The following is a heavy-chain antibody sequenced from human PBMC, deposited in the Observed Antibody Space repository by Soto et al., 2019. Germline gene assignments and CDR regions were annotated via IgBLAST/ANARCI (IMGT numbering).Heavy chain of an antibody. J-gene: IGHJ5*02. CDR1: GGSFSGYY. CDR2: INHSGST. Sequence: SETLSLTCAVYGGSFSGYYWSWIRQPPGKGLEWIGEINHSGSTNYNPSLKSRVTISVDTSKNQFSLKLSSVTAADTVVYYCARGSLGWLQRRWFDPWGQGTLVTVSS. D-gene: IGHD5-12*01. CDR3: ARGSLGWLQRRWFDP. V-gene: IGHV4-34*01.